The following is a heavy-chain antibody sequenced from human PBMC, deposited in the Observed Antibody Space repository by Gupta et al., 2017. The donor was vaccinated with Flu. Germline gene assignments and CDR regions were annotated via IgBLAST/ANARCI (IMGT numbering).Heavy chain of an antibody. CDR1: GFTFSSYG. J-gene: IGHJ4*02. Sequence: QVQLVESGGGVVQPGRSLRLSCAASGFTFSSYGMHWVRQAPGKGLEWVAVIWYDGSNKYYADSVKGRFTISRDNSKNTLYLQMNSLRAEDTAVYYCARDVRAAAGLDYWGQGTLVTVSS. CDR2: IWYDGSNK. V-gene: IGHV3-33*01. D-gene: IGHD6-13*01. CDR3: ARDVRAAAGLDY.